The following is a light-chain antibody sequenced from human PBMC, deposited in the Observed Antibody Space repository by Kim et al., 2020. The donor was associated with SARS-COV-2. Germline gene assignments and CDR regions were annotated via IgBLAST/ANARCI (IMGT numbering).Light chain of an antibody. CDR1: QSLLHSHGYNY. Sequence: PASISCRPSQSLLHSHGYNYLEWYLQKPGQSPQLLIYLGSNRASGVPDRFSGSGSGTDFTLKISRVEAKDVGVYYCMQAKQTPITFGQGTRLEIK. V-gene: IGKV2-28*01. CDR2: LGS. J-gene: IGKJ5*01. CDR3: MQAKQTPIT.